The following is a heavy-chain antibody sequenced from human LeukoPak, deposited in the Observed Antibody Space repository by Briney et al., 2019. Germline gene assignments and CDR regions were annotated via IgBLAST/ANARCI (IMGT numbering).Heavy chain of an antibody. D-gene: IGHD2-15*01. J-gene: IGHJ5*02. CDR3: ARESCSGGSCYPDP. Sequence: GGSLRLSCAASGFTVSSNYMSWVRQAPGKGLEWVSVIYSGGRTYYADSVKGRFTISRDNSKNTLYLQMNSLRAEDTAVYYCARESCSGGSCYPDPWGQGTLVTVFS. V-gene: IGHV3-66*01. CDR2: IYSGGRT. CDR1: GFTVSSNY.